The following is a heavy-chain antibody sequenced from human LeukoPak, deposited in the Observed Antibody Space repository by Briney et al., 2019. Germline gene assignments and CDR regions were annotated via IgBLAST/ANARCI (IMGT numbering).Heavy chain of an antibody. CDR3: ARQYWYFDL. J-gene: IGHJ2*01. CDR2: IKQDGSEK. Sequence: GGSLKLSCTASAFTFSSYWMTWVRQAPGKGLEWVANIKQDGSEKYYVASVKGRFTISRDNAKNSLYLQMNSLIAEDTAVYYCARQYWYFDLWGRGTLITVSS. V-gene: IGHV3-7*01. CDR1: AFTFSSYW.